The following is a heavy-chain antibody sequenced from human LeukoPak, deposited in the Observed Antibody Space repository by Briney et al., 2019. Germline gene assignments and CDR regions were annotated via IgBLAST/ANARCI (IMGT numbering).Heavy chain of an antibody. CDR2: ISYDGSNK. D-gene: IGHD1-26*01. Sequence: GRSLRLSCAASGFTFSSYAMHWVRQAPGKGLEWVAVISYDGSNKYYADSVKGRFTISRDNSKNTLYLQMNSLRAEDTAVYYCARGPGTGYYYYGMDVWGQGTTVTVSS. J-gene: IGHJ6*02. CDR1: GFTFSSYA. CDR3: ARGPGTGYYYYGMDV. V-gene: IGHV3-30-3*01.